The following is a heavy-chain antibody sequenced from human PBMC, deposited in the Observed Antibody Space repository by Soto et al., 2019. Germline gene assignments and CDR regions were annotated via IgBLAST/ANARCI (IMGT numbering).Heavy chain of an antibody. V-gene: IGHV4-59*01. CDR3: ARSVAVPGAHIDY. D-gene: IGHD6-19*01. CDR1: GGSINGSY. CDR2: VYYTGST. J-gene: IGHJ4*02. Sequence: LSLTCSVSGGSINGSYWSWIRQSPGKGLEWLGYVYYTGSTNYSPSLRSRVSISVDTSKNEFSLRLSSVTAADTAVYFCARSVAVPGAHIDYWGQGTQVTVSS.